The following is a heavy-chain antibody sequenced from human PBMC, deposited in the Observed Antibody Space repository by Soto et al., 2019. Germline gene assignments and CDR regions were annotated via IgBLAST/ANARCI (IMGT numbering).Heavy chain of an antibody. V-gene: IGHV3-30*18. J-gene: IGHJ4*02. CDR2: ISYDGRNE. D-gene: IGHD3-10*01. Sequence: GGSLRLSCTVSGFTFSAFAMYWVRQAPGKGLEWVALISYDGRNEDYAESVRGRFTISRDNSKNTLYLDMNSLSAEDSAVYFCAKGVVREPAYFDYWGQGTLVTVSS. CDR3: AKGVVREPAYFDY. CDR1: GFTFSAFA.